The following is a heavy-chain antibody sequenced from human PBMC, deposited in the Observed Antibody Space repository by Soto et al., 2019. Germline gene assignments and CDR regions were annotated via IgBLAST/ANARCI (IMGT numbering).Heavy chain of an antibody. Sequence: GGSLRLSCVASGFTFRTNPMSWVRQAPGKGLEWVSGVSDSGAKTYYADPVKGRFTVSRDNSKNTLYLEMKSLRAEDTAVYYCAKDFQFGGSGTGYFDNWGQGTLVTVSS. D-gene: IGHD3-10*01. CDR3: AKDFQFGGSGTGYFDN. V-gene: IGHV3-23*01. CDR2: VSDSGAKT. J-gene: IGHJ4*02. CDR1: GFTFRTNP.